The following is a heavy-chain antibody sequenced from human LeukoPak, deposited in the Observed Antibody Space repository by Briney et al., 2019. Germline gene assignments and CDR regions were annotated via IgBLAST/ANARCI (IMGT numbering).Heavy chain of an antibody. D-gene: IGHD2-21*02. Sequence: SQTLSLTCTVSGGSISSGGYYWSWIRQHPGKGLEWIGYIYYSGSTYYNPSLMSRVTISVDTSKNQFSLKLSSVTAADTAVYYCARGRGGKHIVVVTAIPGFAFDIWGQGTMVTVSS. CDR1: GGSISSGGYY. V-gene: IGHV4-31*03. CDR2: IYYSGST. CDR3: ARGRGGKHIVVVTAIPGFAFDI. J-gene: IGHJ3*02.